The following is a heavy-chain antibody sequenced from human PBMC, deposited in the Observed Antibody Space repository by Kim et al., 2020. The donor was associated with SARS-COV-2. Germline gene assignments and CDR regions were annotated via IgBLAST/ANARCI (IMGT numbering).Heavy chain of an antibody. CDR3: ARGDPLWEPIDY. CDR2: MNPNSGNT. V-gene: IGHV1-8*01. CDR1: GYTFTSYD. D-gene: IGHD1-26*01. J-gene: IGHJ4*02. Sequence: ASVKVSCKASGYTFTSYDINWVRQATGQGLEWMGWMNPNSGNTGYAQKFQGRVTMTRNTSISTAYMELSSLRSEDTAVYYCARGDPLWEPIDYWGQGTLVTVSS.